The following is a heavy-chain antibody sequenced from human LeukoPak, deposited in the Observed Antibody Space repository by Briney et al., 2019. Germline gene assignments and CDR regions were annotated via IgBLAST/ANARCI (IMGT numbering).Heavy chain of an antibody. CDR1: GFTFSNAW. Sequence: GGSLRLSCAASGFTFSNAWMSWVRQAPGKGLEWVGRIKSKTDGGTTDYAAPVKGRFTISRDDSKNTLYLQMNSLNTEDTAVYYWTTDLRTIFLFPFHWGQGTLVTVSS. D-gene: IGHD3-3*01. CDR2: IKSKTDGGTT. J-gene: IGHJ4*02. CDR3: TTDLRTIFLFPFH. V-gene: IGHV3-15*01.